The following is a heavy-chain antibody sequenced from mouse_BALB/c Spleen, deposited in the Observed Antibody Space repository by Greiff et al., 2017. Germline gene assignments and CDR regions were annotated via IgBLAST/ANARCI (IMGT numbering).Heavy chain of an antibody. D-gene: IGHD1-2*01. Sequence: EVQLQQSGAELVKPGASVKLSCTASGFNIKDTYMHWVKQRPEQGLEWIGRIDPANGNTKYDPKFQGKATITADTSSNTAYLQLSSLTSEDTAVYYCARGRTRGYVYYAMDYWGQGTTLTVAS. CDR1: GFNIKDTY. CDR3: ARGRTRGYVYYAMDY. CDR2: IDPANGNT. J-gene: IGHJ4*01. V-gene: IGHV14-3*02.